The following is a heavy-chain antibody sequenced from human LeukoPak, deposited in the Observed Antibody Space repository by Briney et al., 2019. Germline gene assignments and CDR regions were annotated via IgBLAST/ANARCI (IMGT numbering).Heavy chain of an antibody. D-gene: IGHD6-19*01. V-gene: IGHV3-7*01. Sequence: GGSLRLSCAASGFTFSSYWMSWVRQAPGKGLEWVANIKSDGSDKYYVDSVKDRFTISRDNAKNSLYLQMNSLRAEDTAIYYCARASAVAGTRDYWGQGTLVTVSS. J-gene: IGHJ4*02. CDR1: GFTFSSYW. CDR3: ARASAVAGTRDY. CDR2: IKSDGSDK.